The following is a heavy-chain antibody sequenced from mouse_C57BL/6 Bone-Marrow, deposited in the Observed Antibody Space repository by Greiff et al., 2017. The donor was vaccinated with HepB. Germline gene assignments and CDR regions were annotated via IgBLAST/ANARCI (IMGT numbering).Heavy chain of an antibody. Sequence: EVQLQQSGPVLVKPGASVKMSCKASGYTFTDYYMNWVKQSHGKSLEWIGVINPYNGGTSYNQKFKGKATLTVDKSSSTAYMELNSLTSEDSAVYYCARGIYYDLFAYWGQGTLVTVSA. J-gene: IGHJ3*01. CDR2: INPYNGGT. CDR1: GYTFTDYY. V-gene: IGHV1-19*01. CDR3: ARGIYYDLFAY. D-gene: IGHD2-4*01.